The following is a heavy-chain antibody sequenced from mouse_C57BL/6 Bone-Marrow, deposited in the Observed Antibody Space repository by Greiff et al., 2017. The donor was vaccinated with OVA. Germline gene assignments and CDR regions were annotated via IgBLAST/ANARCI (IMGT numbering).Heavy chain of an antibody. V-gene: IGHV5-4*03. CDR2: ISDGGSYT. J-gene: IGHJ3*01. CDR3: ARTGSSGGRFAY. D-gene: IGHD3-2*02. CDR1: GFTFSSYA. Sequence: EVKLEESGGGLVKPGGSLKLSCAASGFTFSSYAMSWVRQTPEKRLEWVATISDGGSYTYYPDNVKGRFTISRDNAKNNLYLQMSHLKSEDTAMYYCARTGSSGGRFAYWGQGTLVTVSA.